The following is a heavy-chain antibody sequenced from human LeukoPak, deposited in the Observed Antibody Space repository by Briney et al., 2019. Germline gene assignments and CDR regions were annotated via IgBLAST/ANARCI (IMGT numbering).Heavy chain of an antibody. CDR2: INYSGTT. D-gene: IGHD4-23*01. CDR1: GGSISSNSEY. V-gene: IGHV4-39*02. J-gene: IGHJ4*02. Sequence: SETLSLTCTASGGSISSNSEYCGCIRQPPGKGREGSVNINYSGTTYYNPSLKNRVTTSVDTSKSHFFLKLISVTAADTAVYYCARPYGGNPGYFDYWGQGTLVTVSS. CDR3: ARPYGGNPGYFDY.